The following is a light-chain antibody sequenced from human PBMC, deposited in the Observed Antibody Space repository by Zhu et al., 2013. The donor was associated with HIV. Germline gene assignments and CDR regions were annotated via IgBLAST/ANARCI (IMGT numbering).Light chain of an antibody. J-gene: IGKJ4*01. V-gene: IGKV3-11*01. CDR3: QQRSSSLT. CDR1: QSVSSA. CDR2: DAS. Sequence: IVLTQSPGTLSLSPGERATLSCRASQSVSSALVWYQQKVGQAPRLLIYDASNRATGIPAKFSGSGSGTDFTLTISSLEPEDFAVYYCQQRSSSLTFGGGTKVEIK.